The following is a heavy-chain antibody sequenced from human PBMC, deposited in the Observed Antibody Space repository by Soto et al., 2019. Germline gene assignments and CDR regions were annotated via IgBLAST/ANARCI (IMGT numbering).Heavy chain of an antibody. V-gene: IGHV4-34*01. CDR3: AREQWLVPFDY. CDR1: GESSSGSS. D-gene: IGHD6-19*01. Sequence: SETRSLTRSVCGESSSGSSSNCIRQPPGKGLEWIGEINHSGSTNYNPSLKGRFTISRDNAKNSLYLQMNSLRAEDTAVYYCAREQWLVPFDYWGQGTLVTVSS. CDR2: INHSGST. J-gene: IGHJ4*02.